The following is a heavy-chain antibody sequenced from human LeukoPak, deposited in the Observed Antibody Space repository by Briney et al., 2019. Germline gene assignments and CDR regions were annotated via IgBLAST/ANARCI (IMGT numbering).Heavy chain of an antibody. J-gene: IGHJ4*02. CDR1: GFTFSSYS. CDR3: AREGSGSYLVD. V-gene: IGHV3-21*01. Sequence: GVSLRLSCAASGFTFSSYSMNWVRQAPGKGLEWVSSISSSSSYIYYADSVKGRFTISRDNAKNSLHLQMNSLRAEDTAVYYCAREGSGSYLVDWGQGTLVTVSS. D-gene: IGHD1-26*01. CDR2: ISSSSSYI.